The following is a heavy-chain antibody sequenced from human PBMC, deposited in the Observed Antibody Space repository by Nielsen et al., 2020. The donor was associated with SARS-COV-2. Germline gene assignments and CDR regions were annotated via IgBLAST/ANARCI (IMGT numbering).Heavy chain of an antibody. Sequence: GGSLRLSCAASGFTFSSYAMSWVRQAPGKGLEWVSVIYSGGSSTYYADSVKGRFTISRDNSKNTLYLQMNSLRAEDTAVYYCVGRMPRSYFDYWGQGTLVTVSS. J-gene: IGHJ4*02. V-gene: IGHV3-23*03. D-gene: IGHD2-2*01. CDR3: VGRMPRSYFDY. CDR2: IYSGGSST. CDR1: GFTFSSYA.